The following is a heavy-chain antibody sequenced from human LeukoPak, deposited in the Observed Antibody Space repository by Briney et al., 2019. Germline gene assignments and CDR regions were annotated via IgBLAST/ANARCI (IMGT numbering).Heavy chain of an antibody. CDR1: GFTFSSYS. CDR2: ISSSSSYI. D-gene: IGHD2-2*01. Sequence: GGSLRLSCAASGFTFSSYSMNWVRQAPGKGLEWVSSISSSSSYIYYADSVKGRFTISRDNAKNSLYLQMNSLRAEDTAVYYCAKVLWPPWTESPQAPGYFDLWGRGTLVTVSS. V-gene: IGHV3-21*01. J-gene: IGHJ2*01. CDR3: AKVLWPPWTESPQAPGYFDL.